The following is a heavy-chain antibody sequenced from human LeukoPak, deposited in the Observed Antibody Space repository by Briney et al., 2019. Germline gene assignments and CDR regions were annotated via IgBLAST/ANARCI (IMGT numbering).Heavy chain of an antibody. J-gene: IGHJ4*02. CDR3: ARDSWGIDY. CDR1: GFTFSNYW. Sequence: GGSLRLSCAASGFTFSNYWMYWVRQAPGKGPVWVSRITNGGTTTYADSVQGRLTISRDNAKNTLYLQMNSLRAEDTAMYYCARDSWGIDYWGQGTLVTVSS. D-gene: IGHD7-27*01. CDR2: ITNGGTT. V-gene: IGHV3-74*01.